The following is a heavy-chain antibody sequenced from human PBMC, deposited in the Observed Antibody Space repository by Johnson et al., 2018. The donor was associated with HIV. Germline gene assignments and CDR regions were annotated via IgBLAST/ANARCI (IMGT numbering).Heavy chain of an antibody. CDR2: IRYDGSNK. Sequence: QVQLVESGGGVVQPGGSLRLSCSASGFPFRSYGMDWVRQAPDKGLEWVAFIRYDGSNKFYADSVKGRFIVSKDNSKNTLYLQMSSLRAEDTAVYYCAREGAPSARDFGAFDIWGQGTMVTVSS. CDR1: GFPFRSYG. V-gene: IGHV3-30*02. J-gene: IGHJ3*02. CDR3: AREGAPSARDFGAFDI. D-gene: IGHD1-26*01.